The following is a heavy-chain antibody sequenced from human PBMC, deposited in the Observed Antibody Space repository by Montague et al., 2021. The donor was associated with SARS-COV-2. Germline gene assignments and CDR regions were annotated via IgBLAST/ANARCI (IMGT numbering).Heavy chain of an antibody. CDR2: IYYSGGANXXPSRGT. V-gene: IGHV4-59*01. J-gene: IGHJ4*02. D-gene: IGHD5-12*01. CDR3: ARGSGYSGYALAY. Sequence: SETLSLTYTVSGDSINNYYWSWIRQSPGKGLEYIGYIYYSGGANXXPSRGTNYNPSFESRVAISLDTSKNQFSLNLSSVTTADTAVYYCARGSGYSGYALAYWGQGTLVTVSS. CDR1: GDSINNYY.